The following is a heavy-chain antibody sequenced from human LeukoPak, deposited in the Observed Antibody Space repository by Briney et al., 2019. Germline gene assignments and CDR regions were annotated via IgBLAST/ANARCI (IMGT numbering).Heavy chain of an antibody. J-gene: IGHJ4*02. CDR2: FDPEDGET. CDR1: GYTLTELS. V-gene: IGHV1-24*01. CDR3: ATYITMIVVVKTYDY. Sequence: RASVKVSCKVSGYTLTELSMHWVRQAPGKGLEWMGGFDPEDGETIYAQKFQGRVTMTEDTSTDTAYMELSSLRSEDTAVYYCATYITMIVVVKTYDYWGQGTLVTVSS. D-gene: IGHD3-22*01.